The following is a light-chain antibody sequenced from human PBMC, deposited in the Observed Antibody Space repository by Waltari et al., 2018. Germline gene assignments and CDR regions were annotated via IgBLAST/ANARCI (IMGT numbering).Light chain of an antibody. CDR1: QSITTTY. J-gene: IGKJ2*01. CDR3: QQYGTSSMYT. Sequence: EIVLTQSPGTLSLSPGERATLSCRASQSITTTYLAWYQQRPGQAPRLLIYGVSIRATRIPDRFSGSGSGTDFTLTISRLEPEDFAMYYCQQYGTSSMYTFGQGTKLEIK. CDR2: GVS. V-gene: IGKV3-20*01.